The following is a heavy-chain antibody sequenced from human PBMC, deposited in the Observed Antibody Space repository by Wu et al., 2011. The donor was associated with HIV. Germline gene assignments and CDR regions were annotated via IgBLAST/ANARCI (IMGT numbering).Heavy chain of an antibody. Sequence: TISRDNSKNTLYLQMNSLRAEDTAVYYCAKDRGRLNSGSYYFDYWGQGTLVTVSS. J-gene: IGHJ4*02. D-gene: IGHD1-26*01. V-gene: IGHV3-30*02. CDR3: AKDRGRLNSGSYYFDY.